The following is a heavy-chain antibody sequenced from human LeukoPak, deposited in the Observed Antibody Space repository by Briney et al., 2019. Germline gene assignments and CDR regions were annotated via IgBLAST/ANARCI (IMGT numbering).Heavy chain of an antibody. CDR2: IYSGGST. CDR1: GFTVSSDS. J-gene: IGHJ4*02. D-gene: IGHD4/OR15-4a*01. Sequence: GGSLRLSCTVSGFTVSSDSMSWVRQAPGKGLEWVSFIYSGGSTHYSDSVKGRFTISRDNSKNTLYLQMNSLRAEDTAVYYCAKRGGAYSHPYDYWGQGTLVTVSS. CDR3: AKRGGAYSHPYDY. V-gene: IGHV3-53*01.